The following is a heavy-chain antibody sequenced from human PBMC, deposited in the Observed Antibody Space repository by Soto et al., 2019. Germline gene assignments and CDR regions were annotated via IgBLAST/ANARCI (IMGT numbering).Heavy chain of an antibody. CDR3: ARALRYCTNGVCNWFDP. CDR1: GGSISSSSYY. Sequence: SETLSLTCTVSGGSISSSSYYWGWIRQPPGKGLEWIGSIYYSGSTYYNPSLKSRVTISVDTSKNQFSLKLSSVTAADTAVYYCARALRYCTNGVCNWFDPWGQGTLVTVSS. J-gene: IGHJ5*02. CDR2: IYYSGST. V-gene: IGHV4-39*07. D-gene: IGHD2-8*01.